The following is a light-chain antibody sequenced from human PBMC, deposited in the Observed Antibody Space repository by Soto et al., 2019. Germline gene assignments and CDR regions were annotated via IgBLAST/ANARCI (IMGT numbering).Light chain of an antibody. V-gene: IGLV2-11*01. J-gene: IGLJ1*01. CDR2: GNS. Sequence: QSALAQPRSVSGSPGHSVTISCTGTSSDVGGYSYVSWYQQHPGKAPKLLIHGNSNRPSGVPDRFSASKSGTSASLAITGLQVEDEGNYYCQSYDNRLRAVFGSGTKGTVL. CDR3: QSYDNRLRAV. CDR1: SSDVGGYSY.